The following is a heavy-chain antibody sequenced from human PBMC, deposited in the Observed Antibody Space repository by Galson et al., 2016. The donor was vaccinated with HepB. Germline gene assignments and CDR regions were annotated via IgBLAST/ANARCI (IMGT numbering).Heavy chain of an antibody. Sequence: SLRLSCAASGFRFDDYAMHWVRQAPGKGLEWVALINWDGVRTYYADSVKGRFIISRDNIRNSLFLQMHSLTTEDTALYFCVKDMKYGSWAYFFDYWGRGTLVTVSS. V-gene: IGHV3-43*01. CDR3: VKDMKYGSWAYFFDY. CDR1: GFRFDDYA. CDR2: INWDGVRT. D-gene: IGHD4-17*01. J-gene: IGHJ4*02.